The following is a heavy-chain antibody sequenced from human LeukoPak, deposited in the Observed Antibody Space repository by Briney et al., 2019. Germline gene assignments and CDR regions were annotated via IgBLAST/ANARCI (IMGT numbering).Heavy chain of an antibody. CDR1: GGSISSTNYY. D-gene: IGHD3-9*01. Sequence: SETLSLTCTVSGGSISSTNYYWGWLRQPPGKGLEWIGSIYSGGNTYFNPSLKSRVTISLDTSKNQFSLKLSSVTAADTAVYYCARAPYYDITPYYFDCWGQGTLVTVSS. V-gene: IGHV4-39*07. CDR2: IYSGGNT. J-gene: IGHJ4*02. CDR3: ARAPYYDITPYYFDC.